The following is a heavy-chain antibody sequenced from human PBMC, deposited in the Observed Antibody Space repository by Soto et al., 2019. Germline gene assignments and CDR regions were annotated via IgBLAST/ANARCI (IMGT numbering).Heavy chain of an antibody. CDR2: ISGSGDST. Sequence: PGGSLRLSCVASGFTFRSYAMNWVRQAPGKGPEWVSGISGSGDSTYHANSVKGRFTISRDNSKKTLYLQVNSLRAEDTAVYYCAKGYGAIHSPLDYWGKGALVTVSS. D-gene: IGHD2-21*01. CDR1: GFTFRSYA. V-gene: IGHV3-23*01. CDR3: AKGYGAIHSPLDY. J-gene: IGHJ4*02.